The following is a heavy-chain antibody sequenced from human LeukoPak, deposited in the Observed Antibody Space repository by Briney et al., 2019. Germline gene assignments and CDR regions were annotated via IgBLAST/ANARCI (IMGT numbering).Heavy chain of an antibody. CDR1: GGSFSGYY. CDR2: INHSGST. D-gene: IGHD6-19*01. Sequence: SETLSLTCAVYGGSFSGYYWSWIRQPPGKVQEWIGEINHSGSTNYNPSLKSRVTISVDTSKNQFSLKLSSVTAADTAVYYCARGLEYSSGWYPRMDYWGQGTLVTVSS. V-gene: IGHV4-34*01. J-gene: IGHJ4*02. CDR3: ARGLEYSSGWYPRMDY.